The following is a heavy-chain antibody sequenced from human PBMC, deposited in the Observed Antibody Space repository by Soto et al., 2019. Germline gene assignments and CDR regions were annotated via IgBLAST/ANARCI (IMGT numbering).Heavy chain of an antibody. J-gene: IGHJ4*02. D-gene: IGHD3-9*01. CDR2: INAGNGGT. CDR3: ARVDILTGINFDY. Sequence: ASVKVSCKASGYTFTSYAMHWVRQAPGQRLEWMGWINAGNGGTKYSQKFQGRVTITRDTSASTAYMELSSLRSEDTAVYYCARVDILTGINFDYWGQGTLVTVSS. V-gene: IGHV1-3*01. CDR1: GYTFTSYA.